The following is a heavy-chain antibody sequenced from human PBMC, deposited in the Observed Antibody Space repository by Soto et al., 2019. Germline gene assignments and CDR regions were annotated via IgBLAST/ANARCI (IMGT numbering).Heavy chain of an antibody. J-gene: IGHJ4*02. V-gene: IGHV4-59*01. CDR2: IYSSGNT. Sequence: SETLSLTCTVSGGSINTYYWSWIRQPPGKGLEWIGYIYSSGNTNYNPSLKSRVTISVDTSNNQFSLNLNSVTAADTAVYYCASRLPATAIPFDYWGQGTLVTVSS. CDR3: ASRLPATAIPFDY. D-gene: IGHD2-2*02. CDR1: GGSINTYY.